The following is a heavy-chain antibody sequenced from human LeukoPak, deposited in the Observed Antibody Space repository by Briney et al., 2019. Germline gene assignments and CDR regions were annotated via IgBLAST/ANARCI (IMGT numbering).Heavy chain of an antibody. CDR2: IKGDGSEI. D-gene: IGHD3-16*01. Sequence: VGCPRLSCAASGLSFSTYWMRWARQTPEEGLGWVANIKGDGSEINYVDSVKGRFTISRDNAKNSLSLQMNSLTAHDTGVYYCARERLPYRGDQWGEGTLVTVSS. J-gene: IGHJ4*02. CDR1: GLSFSTYW. V-gene: IGHV3-7*01. CDR3: ARERLPYRGDQ.